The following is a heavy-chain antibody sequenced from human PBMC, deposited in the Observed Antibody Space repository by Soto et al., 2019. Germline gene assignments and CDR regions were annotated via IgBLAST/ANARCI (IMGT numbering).Heavy chain of an antibody. CDR1: GFNFGDYA. V-gene: IGHV3-49*04. CDR2: IRSKGHGGTT. CDR3: ARELYSLFRIRAFDY. D-gene: IGHD2-21*01. J-gene: IGHJ4*02. Sequence: GGSLRLSCTASGFNFGDYAMGWVRQAPGKGLEWVAYIRSKGHGGTTEYAASVRGRFTIPRDVSKTIAYLQMDSLKTEDTAVYYCARELYSLFRIRAFDYWGQGALVTVSS.